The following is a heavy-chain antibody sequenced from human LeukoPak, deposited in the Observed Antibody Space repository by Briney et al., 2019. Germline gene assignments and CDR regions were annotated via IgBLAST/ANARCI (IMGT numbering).Heavy chain of an antibody. D-gene: IGHD3-16*02. CDR1: GGSISSYS. V-gene: IGHV4-59*01. CDR3: ARRFSGYDYVWGSYRLSWFDP. J-gene: IGHJ5*02. Sequence: SETLSLTCTVSGGSISSYSWSWIRQPPGKGLEWIGYIYYSGSTNYNPSLKSRVTISLDTSKNQFSLKLSSVTAADTAVYYYARRFSGYDYVWGSYRLSWFDPWGQGTLVTVSS. CDR2: IYYSGST.